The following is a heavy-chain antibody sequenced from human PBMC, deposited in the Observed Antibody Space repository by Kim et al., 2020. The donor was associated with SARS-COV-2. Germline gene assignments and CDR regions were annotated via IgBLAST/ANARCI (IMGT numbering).Heavy chain of an antibody. CDR3: ARDRGVVVPAAMLDAFDI. J-gene: IGHJ3*02. Sequence: KGRFTISRDNAKNSLYLQMNSLRAEDTAVYYCARDRGVVVPAAMLDAFDIWCQGTMVTVSS. V-gene: IGHV3-11*06. D-gene: IGHD2-2*01.